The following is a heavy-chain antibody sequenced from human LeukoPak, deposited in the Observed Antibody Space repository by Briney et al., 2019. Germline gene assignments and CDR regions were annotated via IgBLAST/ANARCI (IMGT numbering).Heavy chain of an antibody. Sequence: GGSLRLSCAASRFTFSNYWMSWVRQAPGKGLEWVANIDQDGSEKYYAESVKGRFTISRDNAKNSLYLQMNGLRAEDTAVYYCATGIAVADTPNKRLFDYWGQGTLVTVSS. V-gene: IGHV3-7*01. CDR3: ATGIAVADTPNKRLFDY. CDR2: IDQDGSEK. D-gene: IGHD6-19*01. CDR1: RFTFSNYW. J-gene: IGHJ4*02.